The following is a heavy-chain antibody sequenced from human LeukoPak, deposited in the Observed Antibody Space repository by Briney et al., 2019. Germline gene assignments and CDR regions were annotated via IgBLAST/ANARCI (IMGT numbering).Heavy chain of an antibody. J-gene: IGHJ3*02. V-gene: IGHV4-59*08. CDR3: ARQSGSTSWGDAFDI. CDR1: GGSISSYY. CDR2: IYSSGST. Sequence: SETLSLTCTVSGGSISSYYWSWIRQPPGKGLEWIGYIYSSGSTNYNPSLKSRVTISVDTSKNQFSLKLSSVTAADTAVYYCARQSGSTSWGDAFDIWGQGTMVTVSS. D-gene: IGHD2-2*01.